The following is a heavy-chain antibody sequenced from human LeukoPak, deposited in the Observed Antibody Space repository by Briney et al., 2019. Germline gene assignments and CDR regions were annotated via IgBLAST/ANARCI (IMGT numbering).Heavy chain of an antibody. V-gene: IGHV3-21*01. CDR1: GFTFSSYS. Sequence: GGSLRLSCAASGFTFSSYSMNWVRQAPGKGLEWVSSISSSNSYIYYADSVKVRFTISRDNAKNSLYLQMNSLRAEDTAVYYCAREGETFGSYYFDYWGQGTLVTVSS. J-gene: IGHJ4*02. CDR2: ISSSNSYI. CDR3: AREGETFGSYYFDY. D-gene: IGHD1-26*01.